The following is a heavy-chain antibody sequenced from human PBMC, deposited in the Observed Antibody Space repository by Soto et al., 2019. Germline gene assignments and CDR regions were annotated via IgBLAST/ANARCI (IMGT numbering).Heavy chain of an antibody. CDR1: GFTFSNAW. V-gene: IGHV3-30*18. J-gene: IGHJ3*02. D-gene: IGHD2-15*01. CDR2: ISFDGTNN. CDR3: AKGDCSGGSCYFSAFDI. Sequence: GGSLRLSCAASGFTFSNAWMNWVRQAPGKGLEWVAVISFDGTNNYYTESVKGRFTISRDNSKNTLFLQMNSLRAEDTAVYFCAKGDCSGGSCYFSAFDIWGQGT.